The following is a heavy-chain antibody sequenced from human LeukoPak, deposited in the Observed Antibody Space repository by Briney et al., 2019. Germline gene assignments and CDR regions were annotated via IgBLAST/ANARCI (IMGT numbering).Heavy chain of an antibody. Sequence: GGSLRLSCAASGFTFSSYGMHWVRQAPGKGLEWVAVISYDGSNKYYADSVKGRFTISRDNSKNTLYLQMNSLRAEDTAVYYCASYGDYVEYWGQGTLVTVSS. CDR1: GFTFSSYG. J-gene: IGHJ4*02. V-gene: IGHV3-30*03. CDR3: ASYGDYVEY. CDR2: ISYDGSNK. D-gene: IGHD4-17*01.